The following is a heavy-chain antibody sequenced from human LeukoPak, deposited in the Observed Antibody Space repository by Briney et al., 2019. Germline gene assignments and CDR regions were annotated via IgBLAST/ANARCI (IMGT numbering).Heavy chain of an antibody. CDR1: GGSISSGSYY. D-gene: IGHD3-3*01. J-gene: IGHJ4*02. CDR2: IYTSGST. Sequence: PSQTLSLTCTVSGGSISSGSYYWSWIRQPAGKGLEWIGRIYTSGSTNYNPSLKSRVTISVDTSKNQFSLKLSSVTAADTAVYYCARGLRFLDYWGQGTLVTVSS. CDR3: ARGLRFLDY. V-gene: IGHV4-61*02.